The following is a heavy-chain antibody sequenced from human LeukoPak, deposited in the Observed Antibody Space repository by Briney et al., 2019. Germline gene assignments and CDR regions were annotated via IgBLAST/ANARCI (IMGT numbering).Heavy chain of an antibody. CDR3: ARVSGHDYVWGSYRY. CDR1: GGTFSSYA. Sequence: SAKVSCKASGGTFSSYAISWVRQAPGQGLEWMGRIIPILGIANYAQKFQGRVTITADKSTSTAYMELSSLRSEDTAVYYCARVSGHDYVWGSYRYWGQGTLVTVSS. J-gene: IGHJ4*02. D-gene: IGHD3-16*02. CDR2: IIPILGIA. V-gene: IGHV1-69*04.